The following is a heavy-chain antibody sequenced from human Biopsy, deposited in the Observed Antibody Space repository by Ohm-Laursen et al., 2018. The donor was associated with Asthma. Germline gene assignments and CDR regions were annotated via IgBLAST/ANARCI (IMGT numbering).Heavy chain of an antibody. Sequence: SLRLSCSASGFTFGAFWMSWVRQAPGKGLEWVSVIYSGGTSHTADSVRGRFTISRDFSKNTLHLQMHSLRVEDTAVYYCARGDSSGWSHYYFDYWGQGTLVTVSS. D-gene: IGHD6-19*01. CDR2: IYSGGTS. V-gene: IGHV3-53*01. CDR1: GFTFGAFW. CDR3: ARGDSSGWSHYYFDY. J-gene: IGHJ4*02.